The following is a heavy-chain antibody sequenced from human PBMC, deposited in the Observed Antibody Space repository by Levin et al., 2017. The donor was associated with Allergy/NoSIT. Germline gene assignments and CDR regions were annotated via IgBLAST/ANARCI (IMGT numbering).Heavy chain of an antibody. V-gene: IGHV3-43*01. J-gene: IGHJ4*02. D-gene: IGHD3-10*01. Sequence: LSLTCAASGFTFDDYTMHWVRQAPGKGLEWVSLISWDGGSTYYADSVKGRFTISRDNSKNSLYLQMNSLRTEDTALYYCAKGTMVRGVVFDYWGQGTLVTVSS. CDR2: ISWDGGST. CDR1: GFTFDDYT. CDR3: AKGTMVRGVVFDY.